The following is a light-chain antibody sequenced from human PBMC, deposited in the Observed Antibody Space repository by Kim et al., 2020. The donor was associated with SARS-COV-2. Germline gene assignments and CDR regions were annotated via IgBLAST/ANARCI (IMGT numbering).Light chain of an antibody. V-gene: IGLV2-14*01. CDR3: SSYTSSSTFG. CDR1: SSDVGGYNY. CDR2: DVS. Sequence: QSVLTQPASVSGSPGQSITISCTGTSSDVGGYNYVSWYQQHPGKAPKLMIYDVSKRPSGVSNRFSGSKSGNTASLTISGLQAEDEADYYCSSYTSSSTFGFGTGTKVTVL. J-gene: IGLJ1*01.